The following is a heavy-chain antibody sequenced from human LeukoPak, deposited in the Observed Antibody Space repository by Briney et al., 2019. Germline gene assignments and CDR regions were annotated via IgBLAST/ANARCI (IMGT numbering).Heavy chain of an antibody. Sequence: ESGPVLVKPTETLTLTCTVSGFSLSNARMGVRWIRQPPGKALEWLAHIFSNDEKSYSTSLKSRLTISKDTSKSQVVLTMTNMDPVDTATYYCARIDITIFGVVTVDSWGQGTLVTVFS. CDR2: IFSNDEK. CDR3: ARIDITIFGVVTVDS. J-gene: IGHJ5*01. CDR1: GFSLSNARMG. V-gene: IGHV2-26*01. D-gene: IGHD3-3*01.